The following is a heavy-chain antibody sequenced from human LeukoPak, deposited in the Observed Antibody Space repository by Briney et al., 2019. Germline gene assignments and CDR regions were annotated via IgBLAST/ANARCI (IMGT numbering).Heavy chain of an antibody. V-gene: IGHV4-34*01. CDR1: GGSFSSYY. D-gene: IGHD3-22*01. CDR2: INHSGST. Sequence: SETLSLTCAVYGGSFSSYYWSWIRQPPGKGLEWIGEINHSGSTNYNPSLKSRVTISVDTSKNQFSLKLSSVTAADTAVYYCARSGIRIYYYDSSYRLDYWGQGTLVTVSS. J-gene: IGHJ4*02. CDR3: ARSGIRIYYYDSSYRLDY.